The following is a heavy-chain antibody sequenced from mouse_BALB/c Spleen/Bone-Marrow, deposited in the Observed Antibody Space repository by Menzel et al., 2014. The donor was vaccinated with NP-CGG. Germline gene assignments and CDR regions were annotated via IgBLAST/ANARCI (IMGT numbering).Heavy chain of an antibody. V-gene: IGHV1-4*02. CDR2: INPSSGYT. D-gene: IGHD4-1*01. J-gene: IGHJ3*01. Sequence: VQLQESAAELARPGASVKMSCKASGYTFXSYTMHWVKQRPGQGLEWIGYINPSSGYTEYNQKFKDKTTLTADKSSSTAYMQLSSLTSEDSAVYYCAYWDLAYWGQGTLVTVSA. CDR1: GYTFXSYT. CDR3: AYWDLAY.